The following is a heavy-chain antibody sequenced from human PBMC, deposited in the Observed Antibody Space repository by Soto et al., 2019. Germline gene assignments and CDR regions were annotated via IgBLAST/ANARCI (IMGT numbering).Heavy chain of an antibody. Sequence: QVQLQVSGPGLVKPSATLSLSCTVSTGSTNSFYWSWIRQPPGKGLQWLGYFFYTGSTNHNPSLESRVTISLDMSSNQFSLRLSSVTAADTAMYYCARSRDGYNLNPIDQWGQGLLVTVSS. CDR2: FFYTGST. D-gene: IGHD5-12*01. V-gene: IGHV4-59*01. CDR3: ARSRDGYNLNPIDQ. CDR1: TGSTNSFY. J-gene: IGHJ4*02.